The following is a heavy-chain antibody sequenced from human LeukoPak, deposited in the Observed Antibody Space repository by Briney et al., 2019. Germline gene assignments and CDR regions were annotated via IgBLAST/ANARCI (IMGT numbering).Heavy chain of an antibody. V-gene: IGHV4-34*01. CDR1: GGSFSGYY. D-gene: IGHD6-13*01. J-gene: IGHJ5*02. Sequence: NSSETVSLTCAVYGGSFSGYYWSWIRQPPGKGLEWIGEINHSGSTNYDPSLKSRVTISVDTSKNQFSLKLSSVTAADTAVYYCARDRSGYSSSWYASGYNWFDPWGQGTLVAVSS. CDR3: ARDRSGYSSSWYASGYNWFDP. CDR2: INHSGST.